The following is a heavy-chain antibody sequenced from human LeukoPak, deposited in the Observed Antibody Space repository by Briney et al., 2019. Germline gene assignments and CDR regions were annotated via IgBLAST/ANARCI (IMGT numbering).Heavy chain of an antibody. J-gene: IGHJ4*02. CDR2: ISSDGSDK. Sequence: GGSLRLSCAASGFTFSSYPMHWVRQAPGKGLEWVALISSDGSDKKYADSVKGRFTISRDNSKNTLYLRMHSLGVEDTAVYYCARDYPADYWGQGTLVTVSS. V-gene: IGHV3-30-3*01. CDR1: GFTFSSYP. CDR3: ARDYPADY.